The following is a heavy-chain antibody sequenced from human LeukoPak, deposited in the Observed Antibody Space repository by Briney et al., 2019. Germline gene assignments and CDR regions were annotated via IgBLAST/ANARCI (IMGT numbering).Heavy chain of an antibody. J-gene: IGHJ4*02. CDR2: INQDGSEK. CDR3: AREGYNWNCVDY. D-gene: IGHD1-7*01. Sequence: GGSLRLSCAASGFTFSSYVMHWVRQAPGKGLEWVANINQDGSEKYYVDSVKGRFTISRDNAKNSLYLQMNSLRAEDTAVYYGAREGYNWNCVDYWGQGALVTVSS. V-gene: IGHV3-7*01. CDR1: GFTFSSYV.